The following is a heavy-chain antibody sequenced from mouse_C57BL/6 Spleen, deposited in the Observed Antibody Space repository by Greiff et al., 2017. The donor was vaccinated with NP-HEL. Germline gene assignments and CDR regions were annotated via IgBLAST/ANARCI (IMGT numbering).Heavy chain of an antibody. CDR2: IDPEDGDT. CDR1: GFNIKDYY. V-gene: IGHV14-1*01. CDR3: TAIYYGYDAWFAY. J-gene: IGHJ3*01. Sequence: EVHLVESGAELVRPGASVKLSCTASGFNIKDYYMHWVKQRPEQGLEWIGRIDPEDGDTEYAPKFQGKATMTADTSSNTAYLQLSSLTSEDTAVYYCTAIYYGYDAWFAYWGQGTLVTVSA. D-gene: IGHD2-2*01.